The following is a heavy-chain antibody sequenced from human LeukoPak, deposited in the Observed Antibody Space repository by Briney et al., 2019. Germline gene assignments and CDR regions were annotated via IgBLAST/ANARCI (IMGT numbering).Heavy chain of an antibody. J-gene: IGHJ3*02. CDR3: ARKKPSTMIVVEDDAFDI. D-gene: IGHD3-22*01. V-gene: IGHV1-69*13. CDR1: GGTFSSYA. CDR2: IIPIFGTA. Sequence: ASVKVSCKASGGTFSSYAISWVRQAPGQGLEWMGGIIPIFGTANYAQKFQGRVTITADESTSTAYMELSSLRSEDTAVYYCARKKPSTMIVVEDDAFDIWGQGTMVTVSS.